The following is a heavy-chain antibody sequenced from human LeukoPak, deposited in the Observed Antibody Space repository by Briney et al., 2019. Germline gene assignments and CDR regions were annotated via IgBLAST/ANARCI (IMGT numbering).Heavy chain of an antibody. V-gene: IGHV3-21*01. D-gene: IGHD3-9*01. Sequence: GGSLRLSCAASGFTFSSYSMNWVRQAPGKGLEWVSSISSSSSYIYYADSVKGRFTISRDNAKNSLYLQMNSLRAEDTAVYYCARDWGYDILTGLYKEGGFDYWGQGTLVTVSS. CDR3: ARDWGYDILTGLYKEGGFDY. J-gene: IGHJ4*02. CDR1: GFTFSSYS. CDR2: ISSSSSYI.